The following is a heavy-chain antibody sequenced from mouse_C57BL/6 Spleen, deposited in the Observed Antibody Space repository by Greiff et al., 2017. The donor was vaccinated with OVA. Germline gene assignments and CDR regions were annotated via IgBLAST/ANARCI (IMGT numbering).Heavy chain of an antibody. CDR2: INPGSGGT. V-gene: IGHV1-54*01. CDR1: GYAFTNYL. CDR3: ARSRYDYGARYAMDY. Sequence: VQLQQSGAELVRPGTSVKVSCKASGYAFTNYLIEWVKQRPGQGLEWIGVINPGSGGTNYNEKFKGKATLTADKSSSTAYMQLSSLTSEDSAVYFCARSRYDYGARYAMDYWGQGTSVTVSA. J-gene: IGHJ4*01. D-gene: IGHD2-4*01.